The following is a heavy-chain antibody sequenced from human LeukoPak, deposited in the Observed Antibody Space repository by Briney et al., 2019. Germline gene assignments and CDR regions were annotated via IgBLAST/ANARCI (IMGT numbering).Heavy chain of an antibody. CDR3: ARHSYGDYISSAFDI. V-gene: IGHV4-59*08. D-gene: IGHD4-17*01. CDR2: IYYSGST. Sequence: SETLSLTCAVYGGSFSGYYWSWIRQPPGKGLEWIGYIYYSGSTNYNPSLKSRVTISVDTSKNQFSLKLSSVTAADTAVYYCARHSYGDYISSAFDIWGQGTMVTVSS. CDR1: GGSFSGYY. J-gene: IGHJ3*02.